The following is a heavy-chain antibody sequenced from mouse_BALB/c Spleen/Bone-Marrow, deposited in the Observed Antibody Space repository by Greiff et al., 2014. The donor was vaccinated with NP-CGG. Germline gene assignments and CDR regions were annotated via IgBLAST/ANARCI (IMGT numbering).Heavy chain of an antibody. CDR2: ISTYSGNT. J-gene: IGHJ3*01. CDR1: GYTFTDYA. CDR3: ASPIYYGNYEGFAY. Sequence: QVQLQQPGPELVRPGVSVKISCKGSGYTFTDYAMHWVKQSHAKSLEWIGVISTYSGNTNYNQKFKGKATMTVDKPSSTAYMELARLTSEDSAIYYCASPIYYGNYEGFAYWGQGTLVTVSA. V-gene: IGHV1-67*01. D-gene: IGHD2-1*01.